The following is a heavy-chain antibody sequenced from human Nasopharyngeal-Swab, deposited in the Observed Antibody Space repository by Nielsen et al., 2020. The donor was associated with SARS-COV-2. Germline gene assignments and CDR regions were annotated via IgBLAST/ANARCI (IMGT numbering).Heavy chain of an antibody. J-gene: IGHJ5*01. CDR1: GDTFTSYG. Sequence: ASVKVSCKASGDTFTSYGFGWVRQAPGQGLEWMGWISANNGDTDYAQKFRDRIPMTTDTSTTTVPMELRGLKSDDTAVYYCARCITNTWSKGWFDFWGHGTLVTVSS. CDR3: ARCITNTWSKGWFDF. CDR2: ISANNGDT. V-gene: IGHV1-18*01. D-gene: IGHD2-8*01.